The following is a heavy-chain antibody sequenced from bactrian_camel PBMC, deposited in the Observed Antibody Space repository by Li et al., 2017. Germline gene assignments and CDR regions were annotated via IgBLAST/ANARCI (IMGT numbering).Heavy chain of an antibody. D-gene: IGHD2*01. V-gene: IGHV3S6*01. Sequence: VQLVESGGGSVQAGGSLRLSCVASLSTYNTHCMLWLRQAPGKGVEWVSGINRDASNTGYANSVRGRFTISRDNANNTINLMMNSLKPEDTAMYYCAANFGPYCSGPYLARRANFLGQGTQVTVS. CDR2: INRDASNT. J-gene: IGHJ4*01. CDR1: LSTYNTHC.